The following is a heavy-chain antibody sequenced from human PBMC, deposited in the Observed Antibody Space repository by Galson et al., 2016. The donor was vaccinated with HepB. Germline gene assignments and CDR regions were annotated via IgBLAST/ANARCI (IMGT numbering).Heavy chain of an antibody. D-gene: IGHD3-3*01. CDR3: AKDAGVIWSGGYFDY. Sequence: SLRLSCAASGFTSSTYGMDWVRQAPGKGLEWVAVVSFDGSYKYYADSVKGRFTISRDNSKNTLYMQMHSLRAEDTAVYYCAKDAGVIWSGGYFDYWGQGTLVTVSS. CDR2: VSFDGSYK. CDR1: GFTSSTYG. J-gene: IGHJ4*02. V-gene: IGHV3-30*18.